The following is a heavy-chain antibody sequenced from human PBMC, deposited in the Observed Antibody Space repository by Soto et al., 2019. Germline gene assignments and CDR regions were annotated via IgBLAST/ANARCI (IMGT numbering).Heavy chain of an antibody. D-gene: IGHD3-22*01. CDR2: ISYDGSNK. Sequence: QVQLVESGGGVVQPGTSLRLSCAASGFTFSNYGMHWVRQAPGKGLEWVAVISYDGSNKYYADSVKGRFTISRDNSKNTLYLQMNSLRAEDTAVYYCAKVDSSGYFPFDHWGQGTLVTVSS. CDR1: GFTFSNYG. J-gene: IGHJ4*02. CDR3: AKVDSSGYFPFDH. V-gene: IGHV3-30*18.